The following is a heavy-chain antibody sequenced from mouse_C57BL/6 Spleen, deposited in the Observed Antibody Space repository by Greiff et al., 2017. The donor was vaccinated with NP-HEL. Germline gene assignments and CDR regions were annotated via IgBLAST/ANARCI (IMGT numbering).Heavy chain of an antibody. CDR1: GYTFTSYW. J-gene: IGHJ1*03. CDR3: ARWSSSPLYWYFDV. V-gene: IGHV1-55*01. Sequence: QVQLQQPGAELVKPGASVKMSCKASGYTFTSYWITWVKQRPGQGLEWIGDIYPGSGSTNYNEKFKSKATLTVDTSSSTAYMQLSSLTSEDSAVYYCARWSSSPLYWYFDVWGTGTTVTVSS. CDR2: IYPGSGST. D-gene: IGHD1-1*01.